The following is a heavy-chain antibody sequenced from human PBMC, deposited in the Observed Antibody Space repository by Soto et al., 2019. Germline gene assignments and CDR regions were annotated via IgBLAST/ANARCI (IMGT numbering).Heavy chain of an antibody. J-gene: IGHJ6*02. Sequence: QVQLVQSGAEVKNPWASVKVSCKPSGYSFTRYGIGWAREAPGQGVEWMGWINTYNGNTNYAQNVQGRVTLTTDTSTSTAYMELRSLRSNDTAIYYCAMVDVYVTPSPQDVWGQGTTVIVSS. CDR1: GYSFTRYG. CDR3: AMVDVYVTPSPQDV. CDR2: INTYNGNT. D-gene: IGHD3-16*01. V-gene: IGHV1-18*01.